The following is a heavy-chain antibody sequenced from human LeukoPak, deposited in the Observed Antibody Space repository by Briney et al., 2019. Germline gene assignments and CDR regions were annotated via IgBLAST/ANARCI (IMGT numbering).Heavy chain of an antibody. CDR2: ISGSGGST. CDR1: GFTFSSYA. Sequence: GGSLRLSCAASGFTFSSYAMSWVSQAPGKGLEWVSAISGSGGSTYYADSVKGRFTISRDNSKNALYLQMNSLRAEDTAVYYCARGDYGRTNYYYYYMDVWGKGTTVTVSS. J-gene: IGHJ6*03. D-gene: IGHD4-17*01. V-gene: IGHV3-23*01. CDR3: ARGDYGRTNYYYYYMDV.